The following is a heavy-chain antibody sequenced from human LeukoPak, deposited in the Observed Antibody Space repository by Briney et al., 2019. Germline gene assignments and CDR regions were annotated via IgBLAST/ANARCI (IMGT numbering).Heavy chain of an antibody. CDR1: GFTFSIYA. V-gene: IGHV4-39*01. CDR3: SRHLAARRPFDY. Sequence: GSLRLSCAASGFTFSIYAMSWVRQPPGKGLEWIGSIYYSGSTYYNPSLKSRVTISVDTSKNQFSLKLSSVTAADTAVYYCSRHLAARRPFDYWGQGTLVTVSS. J-gene: IGHJ4*02. D-gene: IGHD6-6*01. CDR2: IYYSGST.